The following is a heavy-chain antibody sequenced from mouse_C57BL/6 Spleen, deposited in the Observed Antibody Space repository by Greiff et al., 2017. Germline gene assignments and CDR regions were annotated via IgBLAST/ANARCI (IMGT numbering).Heavy chain of an antibody. CDR1: GYAFSSSW. CDR2: IYPGDGDT. J-gene: IGHJ2*01. Sequence: QVQLQQSGPELVKPGASVKISCKASGYAFSSSWMNWVKQRPGKGLEWIGRIYPGDGDTNYNWKFKGKATLTADKTSSTAYMQLSSLTSEDSAFYFWAGEAENLDYWGQGTTLTVSS. CDR3: AGEAENLDY. V-gene: IGHV1-82*01.